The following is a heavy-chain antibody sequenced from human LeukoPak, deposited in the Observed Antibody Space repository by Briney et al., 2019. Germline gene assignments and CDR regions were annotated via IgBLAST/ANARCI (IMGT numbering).Heavy chain of an antibody. J-gene: IGHJ6*03. Sequence: SQTLSLTCAISGDSVSSNSAAWNSIRQSPSRGLEWLGRTYYRSKWYNDYAVSVKSRITINPDTSKNQFSLQLNSVTPEDTAVYYCAREISVRGYYYYYMDVWGEGTTVTVSS. CDR1: GDSVSSNSAA. CDR2: TYYRSKWYN. V-gene: IGHV6-1*01. CDR3: AREISVRGYYYYYMDV.